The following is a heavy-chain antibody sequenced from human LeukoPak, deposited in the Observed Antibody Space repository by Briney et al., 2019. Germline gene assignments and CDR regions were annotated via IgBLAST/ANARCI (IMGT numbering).Heavy chain of an antibody. CDR1: GFTFSSYV. CDR3: ARVLAYYDFWSGYSDY. CDR2: IGSSSSYI. V-gene: IGHV3-21*01. D-gene: IGHD3-3*01. J-gene: IGHJ4*02. Sequence: PGGSLRLSCAASGFTFSSYVMNWVRQAPGRGLEWVSSIGSSSSYIYYADSMKGRFTISRDKAKKSLYLQMNSLRAEDTAVYYCARVLAYYDFWSGYSDYWGQGTLVTVSS.